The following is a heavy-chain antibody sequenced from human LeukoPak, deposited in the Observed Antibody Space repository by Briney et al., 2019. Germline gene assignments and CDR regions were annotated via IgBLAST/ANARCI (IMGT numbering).Heavy chain of an antibody. CDR1: GFTFSNVW. CDR3: ASHSAQWLLGY. V-gene: IGHV3-15*01. J-gene: IGHJ4*02. D-gene: IGHD6-19*01. Sequence: GGSLRLSCAASGFTFSNVWMSWVRQAPGKGLERVGRIISNSGGGTTDYAAPVKGRFTISRDDSTNTVYLQMNGLKIEDTAEYYCASHSAQWLLGYWGQGTLVTVSS. CDR2: IISNSGGGTT.